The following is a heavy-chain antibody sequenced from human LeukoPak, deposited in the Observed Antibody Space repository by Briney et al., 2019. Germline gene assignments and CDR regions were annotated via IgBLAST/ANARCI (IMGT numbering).Heavy chain of an antibody. V-gene: IGHV3-21*01. CDR2: ISSSSSYI. CDR1: GFTFSSYS. J-gene: IGHJ4*02. Sequence: GGSLRLSCAASGFTFSSYSMNWVRQAPGKGLEWVSSISSSSSYIYYADSVKGRFTISRDNAKNSLYLQMNSLRAEDTAVYYCARDSPIAYYFDYWGQGTLVTVSS. D-gene: IGHD2-21*01. CDR3: ARDSPIAYYFDY.